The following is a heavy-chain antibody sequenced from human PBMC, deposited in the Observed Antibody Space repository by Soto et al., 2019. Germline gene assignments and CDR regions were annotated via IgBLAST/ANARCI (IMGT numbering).Heavy chain of an antibody. Sequence: EVQLLESGGGLVQPGGSLRLSCAASGFTFSSYAMSWVRQAPGKGLEWVSAISGSGGSTYYADSVKGRFTISRDNSKNTLYLQMNSLRAEDTAVYYCAKDGGLGYCISTSSYVDPWGQGTLVTVSS. CDR1: GFTFSSYA. D-gene: IGHD2-2*01. CDR3: AKDGGLGYCISTSSYVDP. CDR2: ISGSGGST. J-gene: IGHJ5*02. V-gene: IGHV3-23*01.